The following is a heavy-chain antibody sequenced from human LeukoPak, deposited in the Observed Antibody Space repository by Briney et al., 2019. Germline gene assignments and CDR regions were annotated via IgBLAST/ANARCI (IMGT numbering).Heavy chain of an antibody. V-gene: IGHV1-46*01. J-gene: IGHJ4*02. CDR3: ARAFQQWLVRGTYYFDY. D-gene: IGHD6-19*01. Sequence: ASVKVSRKASGYTFTSYYMHWVRQAPGQGLEWMGIINPSGGSTSYAQKFQGRVTMTRDTSTSTVYMELSSLRSEDTAVYYCARAFQQWLVRGTYYFDYWGQGTLVTVSS. CDR2: INPSGGST. CDR1: GYTFTSYY.